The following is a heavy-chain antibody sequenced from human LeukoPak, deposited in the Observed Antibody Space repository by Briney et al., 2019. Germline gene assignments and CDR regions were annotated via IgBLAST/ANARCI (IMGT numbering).Heavy chain of an antibody. J-gene: IGHJ6*02. CDR2: ISAHNGKT. CDR1: GYTFTSYG. Sequence: ASVKVSCKASGYTFTSYGISWVRQTPGQGLEWMGWISAHNGKTNYAQKLQGRVTMTTDTSTSTAYMELRSLRSDDTAVYYCARNGVVGATTHYYYGMDVWGQGTTVTVSS. CDR3: ARNGVVGATTHYYYGMDV. D-gene: IGHD1-26*01. V-gene: IGHV1-18*01.